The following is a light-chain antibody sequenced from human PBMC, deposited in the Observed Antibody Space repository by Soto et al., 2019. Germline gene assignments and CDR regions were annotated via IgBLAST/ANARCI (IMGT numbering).Light chain of an antibody. Sequence: EIVLTQSPGTLSLSPEERATLSCRASQSVSSSYLAWYQQKPGQAPRLLIYGASSRATGIPDRFSGSGSGTDFTLTISRLEPEDFAVYYCQQYCSSPTWTFGQGTKVEIK. CDR1: QSVSSSY. CDR3: QQYCSSPTWT. CDR2: GAS. V-gene: IGKV3-20*01. J-gene: IGKJ1*01.